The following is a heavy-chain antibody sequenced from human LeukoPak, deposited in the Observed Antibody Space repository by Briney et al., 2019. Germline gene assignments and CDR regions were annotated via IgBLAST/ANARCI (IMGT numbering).Heavy chain of an antibody. J-gene: IGHJ4*02. D-gene: IGHD6-19*01. Sequence: GGSLRLSCAASGFTFSSYAMSWVRQAPGKGLEWVSTISGSGGRTYYADSVKGRFTISRDNSKNTLYLQMNSLRAEDTAVYYCAKCYSSGWYYFDYWGQGTLVTVSS. CDR3: AKCYSSGWYYFDY. V-gene: IGHV3-23*01. CDR2: ISGSGGRT. CDR1: GFTFSSYA.